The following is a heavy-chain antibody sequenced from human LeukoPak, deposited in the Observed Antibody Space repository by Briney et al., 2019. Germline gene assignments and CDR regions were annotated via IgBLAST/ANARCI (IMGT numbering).Heavy chain of an antibody. J-gene: IGHJ5*02. V-gene: IGHV3-23*01. CDR1: GFTFSSYA. CDR3: AKGSRIAAAANCFDP. D-gene: IGHD6-13*01. Sequence: GGSLRLSCAASGFTFSSYAMTWVRQAPGKGLEWVSGISGSGGSTYYADSVKGRFTISRDNSKNTLYLQMNSLRAEDTAIYYCAKGSRIAAAANCFDPWGQGTLVTVSS. CDR2: ISGSGGST.